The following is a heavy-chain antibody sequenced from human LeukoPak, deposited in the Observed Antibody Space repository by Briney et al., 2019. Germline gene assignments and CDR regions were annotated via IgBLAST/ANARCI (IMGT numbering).Heavy chain of an antibody. CDR3: ARRGGGGYDSSGYSDY. Sequence: GGSLRLSCAASGFTFSNYDMHWVRQATGKGLEWVSGIGTAGDIYYPGSVKGRFTISRENAKNSLYLQMNSLRAEDTAVYYCARRGGGGYDSSGYSDYWGQGTLVTVSS. D-gene: IGHD3-22*01. V-gene: IGHV3-13*01. J-gene: IGHJ4*02. CDR2: IGTAGDI. CDR1: GFTFSNYD.